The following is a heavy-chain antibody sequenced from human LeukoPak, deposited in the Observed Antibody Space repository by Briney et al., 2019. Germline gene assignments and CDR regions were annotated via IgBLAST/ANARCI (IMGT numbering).Heavy chain of an antibody. CDR1: GFIFRNYA. D-gene: IGHD4-17*01. J-gene: IGHJ6*02. CDR2: ISYDGSSE. Sequence: GGSLRLSCGASGFIFRNYAMSWVRQAPGKGLEWVALISYDGSSEYYAGSVKGRFTISRDNSKITVYLQMNSLKAEDTAVYYCAKELYNHGDYGAEGLDVGGQGTTVTVS. V-gene: IGHV3-30*18. CDR3: AKELYNHGDYGAEGLDV.